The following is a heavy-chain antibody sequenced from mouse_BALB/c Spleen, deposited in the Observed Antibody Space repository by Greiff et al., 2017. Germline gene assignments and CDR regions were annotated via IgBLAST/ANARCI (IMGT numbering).Heavy chain of an antibody. CDR3: TRDLAFDY. V-gene: IGHV1-15*01. J-gene: IGHJ2*01. CDR2: IDPETGGT. Sequence: VQLQQSGAELVRPGASVTLSCKASGYTFTDYEMHWVKQTPVHGLEWIGAIDPETGGTAYNQKFKGKATLTADKSSSTAYMELRSLTSEDSAVYYCTRDLAFDYWGQGTTLTVSS. CDR1: GYTFTDYE.